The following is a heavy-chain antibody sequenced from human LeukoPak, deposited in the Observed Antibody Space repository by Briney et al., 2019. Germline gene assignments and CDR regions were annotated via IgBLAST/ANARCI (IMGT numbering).Heavy chain of an antibody. J-gene: IGHJ4*02. CDR1: GGSISSGGYY. Sequence: SQTLSLTCTVSGGSISSGGYYWSWIRQHPGKGLEWIGYIYYTGSTNYNPSLKSRVTISIDTSKNQFSLKLTSVTAADTAVYYCARLFYTKGWDDYWGQGTLVTVSS. CDR3: ARLFYTKGWDDY. D-gene: IGHD1-26*01. V-gene: IGHV4-31*03. CDR2: IYYTGST.